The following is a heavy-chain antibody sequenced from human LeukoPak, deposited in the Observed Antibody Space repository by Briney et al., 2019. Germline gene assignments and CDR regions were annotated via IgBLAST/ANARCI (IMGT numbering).Heavy chain of an antibody. CDR3: ARDRDYDYIWGTYRVFDY. CDR2: IYYSGST. V-gene: IGHV4-31*03. J-gene: IGHJ4*02. D-gene: IGHD3-16*02. Sequence: SQTLSLTCTVSGGSISSGGYYWSWIRQHPGKGLKWIGYIYYSGSTYYNPSLKSRVTISVDTSKNQFSLKLSSVTAADTAVYYCARDRDYDYIWGTYRVFDYWGQGTLVTVSS. CDR1: GGSISSGGYY.